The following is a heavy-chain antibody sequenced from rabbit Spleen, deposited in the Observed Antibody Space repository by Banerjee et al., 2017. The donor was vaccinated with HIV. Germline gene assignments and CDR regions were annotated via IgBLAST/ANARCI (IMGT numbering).Heavy chain of an antibody. D-gene: IGHD6-1*01. CDR3: ARVGGVGVYGYATL. J-gene: IGHJ3*01. V-gene: IGHV1S7*01. CDR2: IYGAKGST. Sequence: QLTETGGGLVQPGGSLTLSCKASGIDFTKYYITWVRQAPGKGLEWIGIIYGAKGSTDYASWVNGRFTISSDNAQSTVDLKMTSLTAADTATYFCARVGGVGVYGYATLWGQGTLVTVS. CDR1: GIDFTKYY.